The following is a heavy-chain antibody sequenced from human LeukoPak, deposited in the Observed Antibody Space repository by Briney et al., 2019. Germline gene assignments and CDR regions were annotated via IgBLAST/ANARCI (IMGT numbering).Heavy chain of an antibody. CDR3: ARGQERGYSSSWFLYFDY. V-gene: IGHV3-30-3*01. J-gene: IGHJ4*02. Sequence: GGSLRLSCAASGFTFSSYAMHWVRQAPGKGLEWVAVISYDGSNKYYADSVKGRFTISGDNSKNTLYLQMNSLRAEDTAVYYCARGQERGYSSSWFLYFDYWGQGTLVTVSS. CDR2: ISYDGSNK. D-gene: IGHD6-13*01. CDR1: GFTFSSYA.